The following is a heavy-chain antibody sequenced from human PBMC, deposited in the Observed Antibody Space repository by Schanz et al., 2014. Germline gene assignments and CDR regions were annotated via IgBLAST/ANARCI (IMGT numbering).Heavy chain of an antibody. CDR2: VFPNGIT. V-gene: IGHV4-61*02. Sequence: QVQLQESGPGLVKPSQTLSLTCTVSGVSIRSGTYYWCWIRQPAGKALEWFGRVFPNGITNYNPSLKSRATISRDTSKNQFSLTLTSLTAADAAVYYCARDTTWRLDLWGRGTLVTVSS. J-gene: IGHJ2*01. CDR1: GVSIRSGTYY. D-gene: IGHD1-1*01. CDR3: ARDTTWRLDL.